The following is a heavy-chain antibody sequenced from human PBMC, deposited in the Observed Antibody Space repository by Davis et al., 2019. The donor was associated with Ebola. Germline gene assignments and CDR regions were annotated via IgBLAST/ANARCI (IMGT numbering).Heavy chain of an antibody. CDR1: GGSIRSGGYY. CDR2: IYYSGST. CDR3: AREDVYSSGWYDY. V-gene: IGHV4-61*08. Sequence: SETLSLTCTVSGGSIRSGGYYWSWIRQPPGKGLEWIGYIYYSGSTNYNPSLKSRVTISVDTSKNQFSLKLSSVTAADTAVYYCAREDVYSSGWYDYWGQGTLVTVSS. D-gene: IGHD6-19*01. J-gene: IGHJ4*02.